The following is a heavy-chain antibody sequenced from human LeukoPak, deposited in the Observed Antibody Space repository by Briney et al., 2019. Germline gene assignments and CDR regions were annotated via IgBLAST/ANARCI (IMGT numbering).Heavy chain of an antibody. V-gene: IGHV1-69*04. Sequence: SVTVSCKASGGTFSIYAISWVRQAPGQGLEWMGRIIPILGIANYAQKFQGRVTITADKSTSTAYMELSSLRSEDTAVYYCARVGPATGENFDYWGQGTLVTVSS. CDR2: IIPILGIA. CDR3: ARVGPATGENFDY. CDR1: GGTFSIYA. D-gene: IGHD1-26*01. J-gene: IGHJ4*02.